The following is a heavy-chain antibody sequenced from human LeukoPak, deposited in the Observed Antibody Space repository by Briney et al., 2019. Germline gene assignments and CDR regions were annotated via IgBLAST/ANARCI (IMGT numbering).Heavy chain of an antibody. CDR3: TTQKDYYDGSGYQNEY. Sequence: GGSLRLSCAAYGFTFTSAWMTWVRQAPGKGLEWLGRIKSKTYGETTDSAAPVKGRFIILRDDSKNTLYLQMNSLKTEDTAVYYCTTQKDYYDGSGYQNEYWGQGTLVAVSS. J-gene: IGHJ1*01. CDR1: GFTFTSAW. V-gene: IGHV3-15*01. D-gene: IGHD3-22*01. CDR2: IKSKTYGETT.